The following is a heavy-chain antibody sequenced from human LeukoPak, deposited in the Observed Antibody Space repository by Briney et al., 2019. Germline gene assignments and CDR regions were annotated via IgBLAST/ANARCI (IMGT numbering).Heavy chain of an antibody. V-gene: IGHV1-46*01. CDR1: GYSFTNNY. Sequence: ASVKVSCKASGYSFTNNYIHWVRQAPGQGLEWMGMIYPRDGSTSYAQKFQGRVTVTRDTSTSTVHMELSGLRSEDTAVYHCARDQEGFDYWGQGTLVIVSS. CDR2: IYPRDGST. J-gene: IGHJ4*02. CDR3: ARDQEGFDY.